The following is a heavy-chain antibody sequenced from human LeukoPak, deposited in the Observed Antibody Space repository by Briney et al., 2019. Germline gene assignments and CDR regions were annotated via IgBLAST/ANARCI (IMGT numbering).Heavy chain of an antibody. CDR2: IYYSGST. CDR3: ARDLRDGYNGAYFDY. Sequence: PSETLSLTCTVSGGSISSYYWSWIRQPPGKGLEWIGYIYYSGSTNHNPSLKSRVTISVDTSKNQFSLKLSSVTAADTAVYYCARDLRDGYNGAYFDYWGQGTLVTVSS. CDR1: GGSISSYY. J-gene: IGHJ4*02. D-gene: IGHD5-24*01. V-gene: IGHV4-59*01.